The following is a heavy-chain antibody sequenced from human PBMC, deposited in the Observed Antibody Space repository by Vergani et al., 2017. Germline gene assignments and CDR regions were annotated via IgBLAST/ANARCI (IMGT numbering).Heavy chain of an antibody. CDR2: NYYSGST. D-gene: IGHD6-13*01. J-gene: IGHJ4*02. CDR3: ARQDRSSSFHFDY. CDR1: GGSISSSSYY. Sequence: QLQLQESGPGLVKPSETLSLTCTVSGGSISSSSYYWGWIRQPPGKGLEWIGSNYYSGSTYYNPALKSRVTISVDTSKNQFSLKLSSVTAADTALYYCARQDRSSSFHFDYWGQGTLVTVSS. V-gene: IGHV4-39*01.